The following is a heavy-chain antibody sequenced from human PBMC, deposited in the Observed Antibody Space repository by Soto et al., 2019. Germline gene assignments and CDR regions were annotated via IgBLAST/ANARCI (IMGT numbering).Heavy chain of an antibody. CDR3: ERPLLRYFDSLSYYYYMDV. CDR1: GYTLTSYD. CDR2: MNPNSGNT. V-gene: IGHV1-8*01. D-gene: IGHD3-9*01. J-gene: IGHJ6*03. Sequence: GASVKVSCKASGYTLTSYDINWVRQATGQGIEWMGWMNPNSGNTGYAQKFQGRVTMTRNTSISTAYMELSSLRSEDTAGYYCERPLLRYFDSLSYYYYMDVSSKGTTVTVSS.